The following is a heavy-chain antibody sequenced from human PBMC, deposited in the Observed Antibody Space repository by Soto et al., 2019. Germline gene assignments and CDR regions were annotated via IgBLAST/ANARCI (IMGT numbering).Heavy chain of an antibody. V-gene: IGHV1-18*01. J-gene: IGHJ6*02. CDR2: ISGYNGDT. CDR3: ARGHSSRWYFDDYYYYGMDV. Sequence: GASVKVSCKTSGYTFSRCGISWVRQAPGQGLEWMGWISGYNGDTNYSQKFQGRVTITRDTSASTAYVELSSLRSEDTAVYYCARGHSSRWYFDDYYYYGMDVWGQGTTVNVSS. D-gene: IGHD6-13*01. CDR1: GYTFSRCG.